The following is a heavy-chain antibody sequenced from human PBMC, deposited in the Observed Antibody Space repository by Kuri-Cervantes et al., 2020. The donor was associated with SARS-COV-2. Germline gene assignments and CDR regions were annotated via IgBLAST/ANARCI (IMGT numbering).Heavy chain of an antibody. Sequence: ASVKVSCKASGYTFTGYYTHWVRQAPGQGLEWMGWINPNSGGTNYAQKFQGRVTMTRDTSISTAYMELSRLRSDDTAVYYCARVHFYDFWSGYNDYWGQGTLVTVSS. CDR1: GYTFTGYY. V-gene: IGHV1-2*02. CDR3: ARVHFYDFWSGYNDY. J-gene: IGHJ4*02. CDR2: INPNSGGT. D-gene: IGHD3-3*01.